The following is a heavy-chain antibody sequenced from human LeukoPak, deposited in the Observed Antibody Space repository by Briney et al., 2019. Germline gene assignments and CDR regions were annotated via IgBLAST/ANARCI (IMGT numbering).Heavy chain of an antibody. V-gene: IGHV3-30-3*01. Sequence: PGRSLRLSCAASGFTFSSYAMHWVRQAPGKGLEWVAVISYDGSNKYYADSVKGRFTISRDNSKNTLYLQMNSLRAEDTAVYYCARGPTKGNSFDYWGQGTLVTVSS. CDR1: GFTFSSYA. CDR3: ARGPTKGNSFDY. CDR2: ISYDGSNK. D-gene: IGHD2-8*01. J-gene: IGHJ4*02.